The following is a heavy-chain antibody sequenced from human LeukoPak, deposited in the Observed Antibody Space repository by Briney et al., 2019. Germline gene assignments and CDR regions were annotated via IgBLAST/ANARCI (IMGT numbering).Heavy chain of an antibody. J-gene: IGHJ3*02. Sequence: PSETLSLTCTVSGGSISSYYWSWIRQPVGKGLEWIGRIYTSGSTNYNPSLKSRVTMSVDTSKNQFSLKLSSVTAADTAVYYCARDGYSGYETGASDIWGQGTMVTVSS. V-gene: IGHV4-4*07. CDR3: ARDGYSGYETGASDI. D-gene: IGHD5-12*01. CDR2: IYTSGST. CDR1: GGSISSYY.